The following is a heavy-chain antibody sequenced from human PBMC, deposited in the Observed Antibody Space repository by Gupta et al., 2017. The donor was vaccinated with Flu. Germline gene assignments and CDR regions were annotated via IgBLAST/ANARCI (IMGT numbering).Heavy chain of an antibody. Sequence: YAMSWFRQAPGKGLEWVGFIRSKAYGGTPEYAASVKGRFTISRDDSKSIAYLQMNRLKTEDTAVYYCTRGPRGSSGYFDYWGQGTLVTVSS. J-gene: IGHJ4*02. CDR1: YA. D-gene: IGHD6-25*01. CDR2: IRSKAYGGTP. V-gene: IGHV3-49*03. CDR3: TRGPRGSSGYFDY.